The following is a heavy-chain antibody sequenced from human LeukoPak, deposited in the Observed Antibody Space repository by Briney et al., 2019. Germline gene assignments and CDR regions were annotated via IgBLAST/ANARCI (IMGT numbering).Heavy chain of an antibody. Sequence: PGGSLRLSCAPSGFTFRNYAMSWVRQAPGKGLEWVSLINGSGGRTYYADSVKGRFTISRDNSKNTLYLQMHSLRAEDTAVYYCAKEPFESYSGYDFHSYYYMDVWGKGTTVTVSS. CDR1: GFTFRNYA. CDR2: INGSGGRT. D-gene: IGHD5-12*01. CDR3: AKEPFESYSGYDFHSYYYMDV. V-gene: IGHV3-23*01. J-gene: IGHJ6*03.